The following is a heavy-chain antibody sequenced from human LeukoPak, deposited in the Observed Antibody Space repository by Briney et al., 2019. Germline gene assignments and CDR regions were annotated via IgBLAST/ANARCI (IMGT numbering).Heavy chain of an antibody. CDR1: GGSISSGGYY. V-gene: IGHV4-31*03. J-gene: IGHJ4*02. D-gene: IGHD2-15*01. CDR2: IYYSGST. Sequence: NPSETLSLTCTVSGGSISSGGYYWSWIRQHPGKGLEWIGYIYYSGSTYYNPSLKSRVTISVDTSKNQFSLKPSSVTAADTAVYYCARDGGGGTWVGYWGQGTLVTVSS. CDR3: ARDGGGGTWVGY.